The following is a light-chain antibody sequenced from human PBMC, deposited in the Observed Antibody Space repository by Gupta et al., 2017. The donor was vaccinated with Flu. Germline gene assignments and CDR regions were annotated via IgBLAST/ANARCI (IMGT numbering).Light chain of an antibody. J-gene: IGKJ1*01. CDR3: MHDEKWPWT. V-gene: IGKV2-30*02. CDR2: KVS. CDR1: QRLVHSVGNTY. Sequence: DVVMTQSPLSLPVTLGQPASISCRSSQRLVHSVGNTYLHWFQQRPGQAPRRLIYKVSNRDSGVPDRFSGSGSGTEFTLKISRVEAEDVGIYYCMHDEKWPWTFGQGTKVEIK.